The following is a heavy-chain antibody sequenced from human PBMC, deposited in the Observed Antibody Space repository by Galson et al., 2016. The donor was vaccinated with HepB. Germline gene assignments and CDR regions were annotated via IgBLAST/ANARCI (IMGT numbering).Heavy chain of an antibody. D-gene: IGHD5-18*01. Sequence: SETLSLTCAVSGGSISSNNWWSWVRQPPGKGLEWIGEIYHSGSTNYNPSLKSRVTISVDKSKNQFSLKLSSVTAADTAVYYCARWGDRAMEDAFDIWGQGTMVTVSS. CDR3: ARWGDRAMEDAFDI. CDR1: GGSISSNNW. V-gene: IGHV4-4*02. J-gene: IGHJ3*02. CDR2: IYHSGST.